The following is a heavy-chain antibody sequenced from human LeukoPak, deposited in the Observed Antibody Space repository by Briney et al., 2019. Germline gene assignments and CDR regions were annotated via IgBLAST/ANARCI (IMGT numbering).Heavy chain of an antibody. Sequence: PSETLSLTCTVSGGSISNYYWSWFRQPPGEGLEWIGHIHNSGSTNYNPSLKSRVTISVDTSKNHFSLKLSSVTAADTAVYHCARWRGPGYGLDSWGQGTLATVSS. J-gene: IGHJ4*02. CDR2: IHNSGST. CDR1: GGSISNYY. V-gene: IGHV4-59*01. D-gene: IGHD5-18*01. CDR3: ARWRGPGYGLDS.